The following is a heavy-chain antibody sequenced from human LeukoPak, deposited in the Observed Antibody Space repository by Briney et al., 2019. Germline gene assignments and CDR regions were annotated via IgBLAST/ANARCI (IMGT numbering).Heavy chain of an antibody. V-gene: IGHV4-39*01. CDR2: IYYSGST. CDR3: ARLRATAKDIVVVPAANVDY. J-gene: IGHJ4*02. Sequence: SETLSLTCTVSGGSISSSSYYWGWIRQPPGKGLEWIGSIYYSGSTYYNPSLKSRVTISVDTSKNQFSLKLSSVTAADTAVYYCARLRATAKDIVVVPAANVDYWGQGTLVTVSS. D-gene: IGHD2-2*01. CDR1: GGSISSSSYY.